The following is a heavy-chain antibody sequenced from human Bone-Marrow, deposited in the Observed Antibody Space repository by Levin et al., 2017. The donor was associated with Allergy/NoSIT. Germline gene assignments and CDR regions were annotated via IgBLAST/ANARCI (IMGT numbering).Heavy chain of an antibody. CDR3: ARSWGGYGSGSHPRGPRGFDP. CDR2: INPNSGGT. Sequence: GESLKISCKASGYTFTGYYMHWVRQAPGQGLEWMGRINPNSGGTNYAQKFQGRVTMTRDTSISTAYMELSRLRSDDTAVYYCARSWGGYGSGSHPRGPRGFDPWGQGTLVTVSS. D-gene: IGHD3-10*01. V-gene: IGHV1-2*06. J-gene: IGHJ5*02. CDR1: GYTFTGYY.